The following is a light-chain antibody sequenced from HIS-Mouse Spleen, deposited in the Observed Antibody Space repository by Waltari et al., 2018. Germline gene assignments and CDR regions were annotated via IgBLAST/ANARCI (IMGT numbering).Light chain of an antibody. CDR1: VLAKKY. CDR3: YSAADNNVV. J-gene: IGLJ2*01. Sequence: SYELTQPSSVSVSPGQTARITCSGDVLAKKYARWFQQKPGQAPVLVIYKDSERHSGIPERFSVSSSGTTVTLTISGAQVEDEADYYCYSAADNNVVFGGGTKLTVL. V-gene: IGLV3-27*01. CDR2: KDS.